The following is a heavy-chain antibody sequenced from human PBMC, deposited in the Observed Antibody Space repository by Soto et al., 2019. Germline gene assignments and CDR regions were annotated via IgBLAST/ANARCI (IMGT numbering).Heavy chain of an antibody. D-gene: IGHD3-9*01. V-gene: IGHV3-53*04. CDR1: GFTVSSNY. CDR3: ARALYDILTAYPSPHDAFDI. J-gene: IGHJ3*02. CDR2: IYSGGST. Sequence: PGGSLRLSCAASGFTVSSNYMSWVRQAPRKGLEWVSVIYSGGSTYYADSVKGRFTISRHNSKNTLYLQMNSLRAEDTAVYYCARALYDILTAYPSPHDAFDIWGQGTMVTVSS.